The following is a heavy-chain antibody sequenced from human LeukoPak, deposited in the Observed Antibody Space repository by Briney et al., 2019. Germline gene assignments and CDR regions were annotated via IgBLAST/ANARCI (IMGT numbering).Heavy chain of an antibody. V-gene: IGHV4-34*01. CDR3: ASGDCSSTSCRFDY. Sequence: SETLSLTCAVYGGSFSGYYWSWIRQPPGKGLELIGEINHSGSTNYNPSLKSRVTISVDTSKNQFSLKLSSVTAADTAVYYCASGDCSSTSCRFDYWGQGTLVTVSS. J-gene: IGHJ4*02. D-gene: IGHD2-2*01. CDR2: INHSGST. CDR1: GGSFSGYY.